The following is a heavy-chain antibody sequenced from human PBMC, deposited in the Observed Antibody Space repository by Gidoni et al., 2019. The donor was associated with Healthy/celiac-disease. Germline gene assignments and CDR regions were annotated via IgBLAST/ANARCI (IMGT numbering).Heavy chain of an antibody. J-gene: IGHJ6*02. CDR2: IYSGGST. CDR3: ARDRGYFDYYGMDV. D-gene: IGHD3-10*01. CDR1: VFPVSSNY. V-gene: IGHV3-66*01. Sequence: EVQLVESGGGLVQPGGSLRLSCAASVFPVSSNYMSWVRQAPGKGLEWVSVIYSGGSTYYADSVKGRFTISRDNSKNTLYLQMNSLRAEDTAVYYCARDRGYFDYYGMDVWGQGTTVTVSS.